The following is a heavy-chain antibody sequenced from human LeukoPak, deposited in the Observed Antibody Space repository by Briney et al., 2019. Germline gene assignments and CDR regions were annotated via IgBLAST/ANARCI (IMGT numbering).Heavy chain of an antibody. D-gene: IGHD2-21*02. Sequence: GGSLRLSCAASGFTFSSYSRNWVRQAPGKGLEWVSYISSSSSSIYYADSVKGRFTISRDNAKNSLYLQMNSLRAEDTAVYYCARGDRYYYYMDVWGKGTTVTVSS. CDR1: GFTFSSYS. CDR3: ARGDRYYYYMDV. J-gene: IGHJ6*03. CDR2: ISSSSSSI. V-gene: IGHV3-48*01.